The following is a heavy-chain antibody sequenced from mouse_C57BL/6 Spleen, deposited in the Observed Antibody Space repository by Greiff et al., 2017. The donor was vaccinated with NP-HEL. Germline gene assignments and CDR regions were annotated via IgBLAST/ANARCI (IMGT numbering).Heavy chain of an antibody. CDR3: ARFITTVVEDFDY. V-gene: IGHV1-53*01. Sequence: VKLQQPGTELVKPGASVKLSCKASGYTFTSYWMHWVKQRPGQGLEWIGNINPSNGGTNYNEKFKSKATLTVDKSSSTADMQLSSLTSEDSAVYYCARFITTVVEDFDYWGQGTTLTVSS. CDR1: GYTFTSYW. J-gene: IGHJ2*01. D-gene: IGHD1-1*01. CDR2: INPSNGGT.